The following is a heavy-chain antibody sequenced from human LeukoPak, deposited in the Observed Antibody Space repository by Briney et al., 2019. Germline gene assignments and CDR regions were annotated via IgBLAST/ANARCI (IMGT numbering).Heavy chain of an antibody. Sequence: GGSLRLSCAASGFTFSNYAMNWVRQAPEKGLEWVSYSSSGSSTIYYADSVKGRFTISRDNSKNTLYLQMNSLRAEDTAVYYCASAVVTRNYYYYYGMDVWGQGTTVTVSS. V-gene: IGHV3-48*01. CDR2: SSSGSSTI. CDR1: GFTFSNYA. CDR3: ASAVVTRNYYYYYGMDV. J-gene: IGHJ6*02. D-gene: IGHD4-23*01.